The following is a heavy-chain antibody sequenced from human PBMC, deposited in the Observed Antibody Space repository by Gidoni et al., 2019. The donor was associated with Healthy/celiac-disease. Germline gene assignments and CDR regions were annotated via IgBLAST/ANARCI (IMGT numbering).Heavy chain of an antibody. Sequence: QVQLVESGGGVVQPGRSLRLSCAASGFTFSSYGMHWVRQAPGKGLEGVAVISYDGSNKYYADSVKCRFTISRDNSKNTLYLQMNSLRAEDTAVYYCAKDVSYDSSGYLEYFQHWGQGTLVTVSS. D-gene: IGHD3-22*01. CDR2: ISYDGSNK. V-gene: IGHV3-30*18. J-gene: IGHJ1*01. CDR1: GFTFSSYG. CDR3: AKDVSYDSSGYLEYFQH.